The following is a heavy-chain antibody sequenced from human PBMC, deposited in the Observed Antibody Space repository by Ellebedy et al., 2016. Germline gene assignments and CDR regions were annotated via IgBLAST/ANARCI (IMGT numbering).Heavy chain of an antibody. CDR3: ASWNYAPRQASTGYYYYYMDV. V-gene: IGHV1-18*01. CDR1: GYTFTSYG. CDR2: ISAYNGNT. D-gene: IGHD1-7*01. J-gene: IGHJ6*03. Sequence: ASVKVSCXASGYTFTSYGISWVRQAPGQGLEWMGWISAYNGNTNYAQKLQGRVTMATDTSTSTAYMELRSLRSDDTAVYYCASWNYAPRQASTGYYYYYMDVWGKGTTVTVSS.